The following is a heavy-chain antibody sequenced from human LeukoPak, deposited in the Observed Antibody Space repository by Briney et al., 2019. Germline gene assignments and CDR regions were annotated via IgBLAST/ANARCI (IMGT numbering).Heavy chain of an antibody. CDR2: TYYRSKWKN. Sequence: SQTLSLTCVISGDSVSSNSACWNWIRQSPSRGLEWLGRTYYRSKWKNDYAPSVRGRITINPDTSKNQFSLQLNSVTPDDTAVYYCARDWDSSGWYVAFDIWGQGTMVTVSS. J-gene: IGHJ3*02. V-gene: IGHV6-1*01. CDR3: ARDWDSSGWYVAFDI. D-gene: IGHD6-19*01. CDR1: GDSVSSNSAC.